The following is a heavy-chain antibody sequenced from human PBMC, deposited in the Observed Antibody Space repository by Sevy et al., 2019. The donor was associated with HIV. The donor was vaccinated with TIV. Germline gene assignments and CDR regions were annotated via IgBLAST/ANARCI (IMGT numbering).Heavy chain of an antibody. D-gene: IGHD4-17*01. CDR3: ARLTTRPTSDLYGMDV. J-gene: IGHJ6*01. V-gene: IGHV1-2*02. Sequence: ASVKVSCKASGYTFSDYYIHWVRQAPGQGLEWMAWINPNDGITHYAKSFQGGVTLTRDTSVSTAYMEMRGLRYDDTAIYYCARLTTRPTSDLYGMDVWGQGTPVTVSS. CDR2: INPNDGIT. CDR1: GYTFSDYY.